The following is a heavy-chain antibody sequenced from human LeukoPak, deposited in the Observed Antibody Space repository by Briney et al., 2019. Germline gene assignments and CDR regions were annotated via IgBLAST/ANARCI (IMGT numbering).Heavy chain of an antibody. Sequence: GGSLRLSCAASGFSFRNYAIHWVRQAPGKGLEWVAVISSGGSDKFYADSVKGRFTVSRDNSKNTLYLQMNSLGVEDTAVYYRARDCCGEWYFFDSWGQGTLITVSS. CDR3: ARDCCGEWYFFDS. V-gene: IGHV3-30-3*01. CDR1: GFSFRNYA. J-gene: IGHJ4*02. D-gene: IGHD3-10*01. CDR2: ISSGGSDK.